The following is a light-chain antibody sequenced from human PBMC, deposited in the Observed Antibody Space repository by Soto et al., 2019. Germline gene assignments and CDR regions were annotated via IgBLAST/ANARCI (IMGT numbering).Light chain of an antibody. Sequence: EIVLAQSPAPLSVSPGERVTLSCRASQSVSRNLDWYQQKPGQPPRLLIFGASTRANGIPARFSGSGSGTEFTLTISSLQSEDFAVYYCQQDKNWPPITFGQGTRLEIK. CDR1: QSVSRN. J-gene: IGKJ5*01. V-gene: IGKV3D-15*01. CDR3: QQDKNWPPIT. CDR2: GAS.